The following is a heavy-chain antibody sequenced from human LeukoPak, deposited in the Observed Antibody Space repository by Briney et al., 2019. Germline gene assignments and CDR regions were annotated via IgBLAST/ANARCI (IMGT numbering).Heavy chain of an antibody. J-gene: IGHJ4*02. CDR1: AASIRSNH. D-gene: IGHD3-22*01. CDR2: IYSTGST. V-gene: IGHV4-59*08. Sequence: SETLSLTCTVSAASIRSNHWSWIRQPPGKGLEWIGYIYSTGSTSYNPSLKSRVTISVDTSKNQFSLNLTSVTAADTAVYYCARRFYYDGHHDSWGQGTLVTVSS. CDR3: ARRFYYDGHHDS.